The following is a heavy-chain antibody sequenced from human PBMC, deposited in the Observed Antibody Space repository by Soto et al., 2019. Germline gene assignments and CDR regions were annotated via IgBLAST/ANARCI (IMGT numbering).Heavy chain of an antibody. CDR1: GFTFSSYG. CDR3: AREKHRAIAY. Sequence: QVQLVESGGGVVQPGRSLRLSCAASGFTFSSYGMHWVRQAPGKGLEWVAVIWYDGSNKYYADSVKGRFTIRRDNSKNTLDLQMNSLRAEDTAVYYCAREKHRAIAYWGQGTLVTVSS. J-gene: IGHJ4*02. V-gene: IGHV3-33*01. CDR2: IWYDGSNK.